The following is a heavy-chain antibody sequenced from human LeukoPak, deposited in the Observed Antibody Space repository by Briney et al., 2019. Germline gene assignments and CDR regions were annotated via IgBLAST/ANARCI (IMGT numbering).Heavy chain of an antibody. D-gene: IGHD3-9*01. V-gene: IGHV3-23*01. J-gene: IGHJ4*01. CDR3: AKWGDYDSLTGYYDSDY. CDR1: GFLFSNYA. CDR2: TVGRVGVT. Sequence: GASRRLSCAAPGFLFSNYAMSWVRQAPGKGMGWGSSTVGRVGVTYYADSVKGRFTLSRDDPNTTPYLQMNTLRVEDTAVYYCAKWGDYDSLTGYYDSDYWGHGTLVTVSS.